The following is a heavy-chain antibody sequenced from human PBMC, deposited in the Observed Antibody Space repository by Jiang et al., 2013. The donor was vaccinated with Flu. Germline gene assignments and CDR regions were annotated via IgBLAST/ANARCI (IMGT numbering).Heavy chain of an antibody. CDR1: GFSLSNPRMG. V-gene: IGHV2-26*01. D-gene: IGHD3-3*01. J-gene: IGHJ4*02. Sequence: LVKPTQTLTLTCTVSGFSLSNPRMGVSWIRQPPGKALEWLAHIFSNDEKSYRTSLKSRLTVSKDTSKSQVVLSMTNMEPVDTGTYYCARLDYDFSSGFFHYFDYWGQGTLVTVSS. CDR2: IFSNDEK. CDR3: ARLDYDFSSGFFHYFDY.